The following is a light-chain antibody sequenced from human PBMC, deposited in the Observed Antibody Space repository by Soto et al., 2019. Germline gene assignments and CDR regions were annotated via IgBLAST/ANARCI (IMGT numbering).Light chain of an antibody. CDR1: SSDVGGSNY. J-gene: IGLJ1*01. V-gene: IGLV2-14*01. CDR3: TSFSSSTSLYV. CDR2: QVT. Sequence: QSVLTQPASVSGSPGQSITISCTGTSSDVGGSNYISWYQQLPGKAPKLMIYQVTIRPSGISNRFSGSKSGNTASLTISGLQAEDEADYYCTSFSSSTSLYVFGTGTKVTVL.